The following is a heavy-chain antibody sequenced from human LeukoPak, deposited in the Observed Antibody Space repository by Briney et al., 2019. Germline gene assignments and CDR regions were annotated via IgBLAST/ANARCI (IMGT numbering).Heavy chain of an antibody. CDR1: GFTFSSYS. CDR2: ISSSSSYI. D-gene: IGHD1-26*01. V-gene: IGHV3-21*01. CDR3: ARGVVGATHDY. J-gene: IGHJ4*02. Sequence: GGSLRLSCAASGFTFSSYSMNWVRQAPGKGLEWVSSISSSSSYIYYADSVKDRFTISRDNAKNSLYLQMNSLRAEDTAVYYCARGVVGATHDYWGQGTLVTVSS.